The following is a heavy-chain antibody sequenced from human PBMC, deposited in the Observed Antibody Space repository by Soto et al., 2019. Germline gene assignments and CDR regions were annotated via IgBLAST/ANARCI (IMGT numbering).Heavy chain of an antibody. D-gene: IGHD6-19*01. CDR3: ARDRSSARAVEDYYYYGMDV. CDR1: GFTFSSYA. Sequence: GGSLRLSCAASGFTFSSYAMHWVRQAPGKGLEWVAVISYDGSNKYYADSVKGRFTISRDNSKNTLYLQMNSLRAEDTAVYYCARDRSSARAVEDYYYYGMDVWGQGTTVTVSS. J-gene: IGHJ6*02. V-gene: IGHV3-30-3*01. CDR2: ISYDGSNK.